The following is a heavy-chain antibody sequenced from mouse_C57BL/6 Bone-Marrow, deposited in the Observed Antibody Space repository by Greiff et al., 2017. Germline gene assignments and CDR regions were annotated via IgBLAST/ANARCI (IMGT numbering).Heavy chain of an antibody. V-gene: IGHV5-6*01. CDR3: ARQAAYFDY. CDR2: ISSGGSYT. CDR1: GFTFSSYG. Sequence: EVQGVESGGDLVKPGGSLKLSCAASGFTFSSYGISWVRQTPDKRLEWVATISSGGSYTYYPDSVKGRFTISRDNAKNTLYLQMSSLKSEDTAMYYCARQAAYFDYWGQGTTLTVSS. J-gene: IGHJ2*01. D-gene: IGHD6-1*01.